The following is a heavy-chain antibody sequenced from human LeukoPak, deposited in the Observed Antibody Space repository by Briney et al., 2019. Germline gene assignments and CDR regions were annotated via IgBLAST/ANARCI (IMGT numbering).Heavy chain of an antibody. CDR2: MSYDGSNK. CDR3: ARPIYCTTTSCSYGLDH. Sequence: GGSLRLSCAVSGFTFSSYAMHWVRQAPGKGLEWVAVMSYDGSNKYYADSVKGRFTVSRDNSKNTLYLQMNSLRDEDTAVYYRARPIYCTTTSCSYGLDHWGQGTLVTVSS. J-gene: IGHJ4*02. V-gene: IGHV3-30-3*01. D-gene: IGHD2-2*01. CDR1: GFTFSSYA.